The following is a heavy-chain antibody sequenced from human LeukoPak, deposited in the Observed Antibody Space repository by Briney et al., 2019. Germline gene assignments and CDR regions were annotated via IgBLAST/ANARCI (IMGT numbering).Heavy chain of an antibody. J-gene: IGHJ4*02. D-gene: IGHD2-15*01. V-gene: IGHV3-48*01. CDR2: ISASGSNI. CDR3: ARVKGSYFDY. CDR1: GFPLSSYS. Sequence: GGSLRLSCAASGFPLSSYSINWFRQAPGKGLEWVAYISASGSNIYYVDSVKGRFTVSRDNPKSSLFLQMNSPRAEDTAVYYCARVKGSYFDYWGQGALVTVSS.